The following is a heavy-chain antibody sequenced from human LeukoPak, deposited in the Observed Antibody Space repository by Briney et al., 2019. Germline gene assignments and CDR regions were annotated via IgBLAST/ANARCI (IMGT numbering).Heavy chain of an antibody. J-gene: IGHJ4*02. Sequence: KPSETLSLTCAVSGGSISSGGYSWSWIRQPPGKGLEWIGYIYHSGSTYYNPSLKSRVTISVDRSKNQFSLKLSSVTAADTAVYYCARRGVNFWFLDYWGQGTLVTVSS. V-gene: IGHV4-30-2*01. CDR3: ARRGVNFWFLDY. D-gene: IGHD3-10*01. CDR1: GGSISSGGYS. CDR2: IYHSGST.